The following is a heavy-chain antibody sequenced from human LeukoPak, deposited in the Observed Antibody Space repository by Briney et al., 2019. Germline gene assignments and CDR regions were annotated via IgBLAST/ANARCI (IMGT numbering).Heavy chain of an antibody. CDR3: ATAGGISVIDY. CDR1: GFTFSSYA. D-gene: IGHD2-15*01. Sequence: GGSLRLSCAASGFTFSSYAMSWVRQAPGKGLEWVAVISYDGSNKYYADSVKGRFTISRDNSKNTLYLQMNSLRAEDTAVYYCATAGGISVIDYWGQGTLVTVSS. V-gene: IGHV3-30*03. CDR2: ISYDGSNK. J-gene: IGHJ4*02.